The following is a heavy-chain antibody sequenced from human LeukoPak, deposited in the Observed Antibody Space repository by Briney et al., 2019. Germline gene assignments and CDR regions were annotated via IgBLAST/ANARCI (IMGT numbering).Heavy chain of an antibody. CDR1: GFSLSTSGMC. Sequence: KESGPTLVNPTQTLTLTCTFSGFSLSTSGMCVSWIRQPPGKALEWLARIDWDDDKYYSTSLKTRLTISTDTSKNQVVLTMTNMDPVDTATYYCTRVTTVTNYAFDIWGQGTMVTVSS. J-gene: IGHJ3*02. D-gene: IGHD4-17*01. CDR2: IDWDDDK. CDR3: TRVTTVTNYAFDI. V-gene: IGHV2-70*11.